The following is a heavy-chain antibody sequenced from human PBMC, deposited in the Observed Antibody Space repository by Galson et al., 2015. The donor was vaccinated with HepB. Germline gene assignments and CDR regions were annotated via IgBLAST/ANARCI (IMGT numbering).Heavy chain of an antibody. Sequence: TLSLTCTVSGGSISSGHYYWSWIRQPPGKGLEWIGYISYSGSTYYNPSLKSRLSMSVDTSKNRFSLNLSPVAAADAAVYYCARGSPLGDVSFGHWGQGTLVTVSS. J-gene: IGHJ4*02. CDR1: GGSISSGHYY. CDR3: ARGSPLGDVSFGH. CDR2: ISYSGST. D-gene: IGHD2-21*02. V-gene: IGHV4-30-4*01.